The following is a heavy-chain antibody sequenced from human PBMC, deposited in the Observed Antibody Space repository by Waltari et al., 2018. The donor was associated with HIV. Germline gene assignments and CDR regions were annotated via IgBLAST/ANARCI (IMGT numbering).Heavy chain of an antibody. D-gene: IGHD4-17*01. V-gene: IGHV1-2*02. CDR2: INPNSGVT. Sequence: QAQVVQSGAEVKKPGASVKVSCKASGYTFTDYHIHWVRQAPGQGLEWMGWINPNSGVTNSAQKFQGRVTMTRDTSISTAYMELTRLTSDDTAMYYCAKADRTRVTTVNNWFDPWGQGTLVTVSS. J-gene: IGHJ5*02. CDR3: AKADRTRVTTVNNWFDP. CDR1: GYTFTDYH.